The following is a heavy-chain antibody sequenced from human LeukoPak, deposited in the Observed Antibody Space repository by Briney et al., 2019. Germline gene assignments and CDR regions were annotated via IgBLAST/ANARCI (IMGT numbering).Heavy chain of an antibody. Sequence: GGSLRLSCAASGFTFSSYGMHWVRQAPGKGLEWVAVIWYDGSNKYYADSVKGRFTISRDNSKNTLYLQMSSLRAEDMAVYYCARLRFGESPAFDIWGQGTMVTVSS. CDR1: GFTFSSYG. D-gene: IGHD3-10*01. V-gene: IGHV3-33*01. CDR3: ARLRFGESPAFDI. CDR2: IWYDGSNK. J-gene: IGHJ3*02.